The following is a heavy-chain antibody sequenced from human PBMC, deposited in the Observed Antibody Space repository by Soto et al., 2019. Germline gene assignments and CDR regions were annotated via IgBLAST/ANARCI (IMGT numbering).Heavy chain of an antibody. CDR2: ISSSSSTI. CDR3: AREADFLNWFDP. V-gene: IGHV3-48*01. D-gene: IGHD3-3*01. J-gene: IGHJ5*02. Sequence: EVQLVESGGGLIQRGGSLRLSCAASGFTFSSYSMNWVRQAPGKGLERVSYISSSSSTIYYADSVKGRFTISRDNAKNSLYLQMNSLRAEDTAVYQCAREADFLNWFDPWGQGTLVTVSS. CDR1: GFTFSSYS.